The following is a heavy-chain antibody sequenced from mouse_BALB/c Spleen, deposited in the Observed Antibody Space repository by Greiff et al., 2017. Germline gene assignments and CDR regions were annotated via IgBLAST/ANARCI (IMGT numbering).Heavy chain of an antibody. Sequence: VQLQQSGAELVRPGSSVKISCKASGYAFSSYWMNWVKQRPGQGLEWIGQIYPGDGDTNYNGKFKGKATLTADKSSSTAYMQLSSLTSEDSAVYFCARGMGNYGDYAMDYWGQGTSVTVSS. CDR1: GYAFSSYW. V-gene: IGHV1-80*01. D-gene: IGHD2-1*01. J-gene: IGHJ4*01. CDR2: IYPGDGDT. CDR3: ARGMGNYGDYAMDY.